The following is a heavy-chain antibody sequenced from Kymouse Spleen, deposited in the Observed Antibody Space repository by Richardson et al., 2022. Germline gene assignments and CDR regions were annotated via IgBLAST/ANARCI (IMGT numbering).Heavy chain of an antibody. CDR2: IYYSGST. CDR1: GGSVSSGSYY. CDR3: ARDRGQLERREFYYYYYYGMDV. V-gene: IGHV4-61*01. D-gene: IGHD1-1*01. J-gene: IGHJ6*02. Sequence: QVQLQESGPGLVKPSETLSLTCTVSGGSVSSGSYYWSWIRQPPGKGLEWIGYIYYSGSTNYNPSLKSRVTISVDTSKNQFSLKLSSVTAADTAVYYCARDRGQLERREFYYYYYYGMDVWGQGTTVTVSS.